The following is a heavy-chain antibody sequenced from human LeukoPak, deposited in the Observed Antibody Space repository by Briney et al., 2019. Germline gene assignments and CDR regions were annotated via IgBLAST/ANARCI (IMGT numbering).Heavy chain of an antibody. D-gene: IGHD2-21*01. Sequence: GGSLKLSCATSGFTFTNYAMSWVRQAPGKGLEWVSAISGSGGSTYYADSVKGRFTISRDNSKNTLYLQMNSLRAEDTAVYYCAKGSSGDIYYFDYWGQGTLVTVSS. CDR1: GFTFTNYA. CDR3: AKGSSGDIYYFDY. J-gene: IGHJ4*02. V-gene: IGHV3-23*01. CDR2: ISGSGGST.